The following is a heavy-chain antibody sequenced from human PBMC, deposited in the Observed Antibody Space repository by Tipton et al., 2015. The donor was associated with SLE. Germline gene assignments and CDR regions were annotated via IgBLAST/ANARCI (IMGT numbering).Heavy chain of an antibody. Sequence: TLSLTCTVSGGSISSYYWSWIRQPPGKGLEWIGYIYYSGSTNYNPSLKSRVTISVDTSKNQFSLKLTSVTAADTAVYYCARGISSGWWNYWGQGNLVTVSS. CDR2: IYYSGST. J-gene: IGHJ4*02. CDR1: GGSISSYY. V-gene: IGHV4-59*12. CDR3: ARGISSGWWNY. D-gene: IGHD6-19*01.